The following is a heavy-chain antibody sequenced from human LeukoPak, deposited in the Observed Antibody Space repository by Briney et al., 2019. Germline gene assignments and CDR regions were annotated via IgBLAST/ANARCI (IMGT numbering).Heavy chain of an antibody. D-gene: IGHD3-22*01. V-gene: IGHV4-61*02. Sequence: SETLSLTCTVSGGSISSGSYYWSWIRQPAGKGLEWIGRIYTSGSTNYNPSLKSRVTISVDTSKNQFSLKLSSVTAADTAVYYCARDGGSYYYDSSGYSDYWGQGTLVTVSS. J-gene: IGHJ4*02. CDR3: ARDGGSYYYDSSGYSDY. CDR1: GGSISSGSYY. CDR2: IYTSGST.